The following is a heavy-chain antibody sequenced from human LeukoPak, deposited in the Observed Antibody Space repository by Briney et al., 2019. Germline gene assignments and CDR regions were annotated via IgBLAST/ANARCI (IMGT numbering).Heavy chain of an antibody. J-gene: IGHJ6*03. V-gene: IGHV3-53*01. CDR3: ARVLSSKGYCSSTSCSRTNYYYYMDV. CDR1: GFTVSSNY. CDR2: IYSGGST. D-gene: IGHD2-2*01. Sequence: PGGSLRLSCAASGFTVSSNYMSWVRQAPGKGLEWVSVIYSGGSTYYADSVKGRFTISRDNSKNTLYLQMNSLRAEDTAVYYCARVLSSKGYCSSTSCSRTNYYYYMDVWGKGTTVTISS.